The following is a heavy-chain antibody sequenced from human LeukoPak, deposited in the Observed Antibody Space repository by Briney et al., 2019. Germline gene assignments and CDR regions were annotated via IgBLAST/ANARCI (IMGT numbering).Heavy chain of an antibody. J-gene: IGHJ4*02. D-gene: IGHD3-10*01. CDR3: ARVVKAATWFFDY. CDR2: IYHSGST. V-gene: IGHV4-4*02. CDR1: GGSISSSNW. Sequence: PSETLSLTCAVSGGSISSSNWWSWVRQPPGKGLEWIGEIYHSGSTNYNPSLKSRVTISVDKSKNQFSLKLSSVTAADTAVYYCARVVKAATWFFDYWGRGTLVTVSS.